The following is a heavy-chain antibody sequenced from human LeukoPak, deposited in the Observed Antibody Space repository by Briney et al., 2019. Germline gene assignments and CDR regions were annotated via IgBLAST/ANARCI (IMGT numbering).Heavy chain of an antibody. V-gene: IGHV1-3*01. CDR3: ARGGYSSGWPFDY. J-gene: IGHJ4*02. CDR1: GYTFTSYA. CDR2: INAGNGNT. D-gene: IGHD6-25*01. Sequence: ASVKVSCKASGYTFTSYAMHWVRQAPGQRLEWMGWINAGNGNTKYSQKFQGRVTMTRDTSTSTVYMELSSLRSEDTAIYYCARGGYSSGWPFDYWGQGTLVTVSS.